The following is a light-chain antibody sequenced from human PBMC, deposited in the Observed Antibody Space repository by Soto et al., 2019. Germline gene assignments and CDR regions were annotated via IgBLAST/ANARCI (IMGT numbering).Light chain of an antibody. CDR2: EVA. V-gene: IGLV2-14*01. Sequence: QSALTQPASVSGSRGQSITISCTATSSDVGDYNYVSWYQQYPGKAPKLVIYEVANRPSGVSSRFSGSKSGHTASLTISGLQAEDESDYYCTSYTSSGTWVFGGGTKVTVL. J-gene: IGLJ3*02. CDR1: SSDVGDYNY. CDR3: TSYTSSGTWV.